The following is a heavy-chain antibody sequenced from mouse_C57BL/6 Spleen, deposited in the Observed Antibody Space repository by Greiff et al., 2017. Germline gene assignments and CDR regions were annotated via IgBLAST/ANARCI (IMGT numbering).Heavy chain of an antibody. V-gene: IGHV1-52*01. CDR2: IDPSDSET. CDR3: ARPYGSSPAWLAY. Sequence: VQLQQSGAELVRPGSSVKLSCKASGYTFTSYWMHWVKQRPIQGLEWIGNIDPSDSETHYNQKFKDKATLTVDKSSSTAYMQLSSLTSEDSAVYYCARPYGSSPAWLAYWGQGTLVTVSA. CDR1: GYTFTSYW. J-gene: IGHJ3*01. D-gene: IGHD1-1*01.